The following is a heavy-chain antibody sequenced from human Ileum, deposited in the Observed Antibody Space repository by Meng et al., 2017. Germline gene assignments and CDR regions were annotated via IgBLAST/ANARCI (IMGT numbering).Heavy chain of an antibody. D-gene: IGHD3-10*01. V-gene: IGHV4-39*07. CDR2: TFYRGRT. J-gene: IGHJ4*02. CDR1: GASSIPNGFS. Sequence: QLQESAHCWIDPSYTLSLSCTVRGASSIPNGFSWGWSRYRPGKGLEWIGSTFYRGRTYYHPPLKSLVTISVDTSHNHLSLILSSVTDADTAVYYCARYTANTMVDYCGQGTLFTVSS. CDR3: ARYTANTMVDY.